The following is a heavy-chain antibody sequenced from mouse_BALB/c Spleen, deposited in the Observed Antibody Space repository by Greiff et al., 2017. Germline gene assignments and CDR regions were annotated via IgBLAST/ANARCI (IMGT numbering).Heavy chain of an antibody. CDR3: ARRGTGLFAY. J-gene: IGHJ3*01. Sequence: EVHLVESGGGLVKPGGSLKLSCAASGFTFSSYAMSWVRQSPEKRLEWVAEISSGGSYTYYPDTVTGRFTISRDNAKNTLYLEMSSLRSEDTAMYYCARRGTGLFAYWGQGTLVTVSA. D-gene: IGHD4-1*01. V-gene: IGHV5-9-4*01. CDR2: ISSGGSYT. CDR1: GFTFSSYA.